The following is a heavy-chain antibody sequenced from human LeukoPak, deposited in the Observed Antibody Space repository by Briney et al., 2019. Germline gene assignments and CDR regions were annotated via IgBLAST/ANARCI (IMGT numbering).Heavy chain of an antibody. D-gene: IGHD2-2*02. CDR1: GFTFSSYA. Sequence: QPGRSLRLSCAASGFTFSSYAMSWVRQAAGKGLEWVSAISGSGGSTYYAGSVKGRFTISRDNSKNTLYLQMNSLRAEDTAVYYCAKDRRYCSSTSCYTHLYYYYYYMDVWGKGTTVTVSS. J-gene: IGHJ6*03. V-gene: IGHV3-23*01. CDR2: ISGSGGST. CDR3: AKDRRYCSSTSCYTHLYYYYYYMDV.